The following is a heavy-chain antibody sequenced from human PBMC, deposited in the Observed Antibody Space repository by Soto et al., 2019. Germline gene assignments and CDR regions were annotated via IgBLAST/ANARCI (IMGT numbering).Heavy chain of an antibody. CDR2: ISSSSSTI. V-gene: IGHV3-48*02. J-gene: IGHJ6*02. CDR1: GFTFSSYS. D-gene: IGHD4-4*01. Sequence: EVQLVESGGGLVQPGGSLRLSCAASGFTFSSYSMNWVRQAPGKGLEWVSYISSSSSTIYYADSVKGRFTISRDNAKNSLYLQRNSLRDEDTAVYYCARDLEDYSNPFGYYYYGMDVWGQGTTVTVSS. CDR3: ARDLEDYSNPFGYYYYGMDV.